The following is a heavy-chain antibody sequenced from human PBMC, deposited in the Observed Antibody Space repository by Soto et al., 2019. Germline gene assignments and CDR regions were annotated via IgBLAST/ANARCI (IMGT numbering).Heavy chain of an antibody. CDR3: ARDSPPVDY. CDR2: ISAYNGNI. CDR1: GSTFSSYG. V-gene: IGHV1-18*01. Sequence: QVQLVQSGAEVKKPGASVKLSCKASGSTFSSYGISWVRQAPGQGLEWMGWISAYNGNIKYTQKRQGRFTMTTDTSTSTAYMELRSVRSEDTAVYYCARDSPPVDYGGQGTRVTVSS. J-gene: IGHJ4*02.